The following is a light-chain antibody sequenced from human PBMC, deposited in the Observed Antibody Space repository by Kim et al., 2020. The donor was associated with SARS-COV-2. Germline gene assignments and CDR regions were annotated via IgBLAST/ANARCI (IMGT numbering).Light chain of an antibody. J-gene: IGLJ2*01. V-gene: IGLV3-19*01. CDR2: GKN. Sequence: SSELTQDPAVSVALGQTVRITCQGDSLRSHYTTWFQQKPGQAPIVVVYGKNNRPSGIPARFSGSSSGNTASLTITGTQAGDEADYYCNSRDNNDNVLFGGGTQLTVL. CDR3: NSRDNNDNVL. CDR1: SLRSHY.